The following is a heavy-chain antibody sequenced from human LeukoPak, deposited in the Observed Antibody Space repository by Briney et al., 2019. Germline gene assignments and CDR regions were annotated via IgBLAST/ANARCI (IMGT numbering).Heavy chain of an antibody. D-gene: IGHD5-24*01. CDR3: AKGDDIGKHPTRAYYFDT. CDR2: TGLNSVNT. Sequence: GGSLRLSCAASGLTFSGLSMNWVRQAPGKGLEWVSTTGLNSVNTLCAESVQGRFSISRDNSKNTLDLQMDNLRVDDTAVYYCAKGDDIGKHPTRAYYFDTWGQGTLVTVPS. J-gene: IGHJ4*02. V-gene: IGHV3-21*04. CDR1: GLTFSGLS.